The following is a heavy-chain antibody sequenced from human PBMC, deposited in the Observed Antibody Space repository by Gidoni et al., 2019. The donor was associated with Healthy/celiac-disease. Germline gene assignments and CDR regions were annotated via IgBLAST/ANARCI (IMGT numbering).Heavy chain of an antibody. CDR1: GFTFSIYA. CDR3: AREGSGYPDYYYGMDV. D-gene: IGHD3-22*01. Sequence: QVQLVESGGAVVQPGRSLRLSCAASGFTFSIYAMHWVRQAPGKGLEWVAVISYDGSNKYYADSVKGRFTISRDNSKNTLYLQMNSLRAEDTAVYYCAREGSGYPDYYYGMDVWGQGTTVTVSS. V-gene: IGHV3-30-3*01. J-gene: IGHJ6*02. CDR2: ISYDGSNK.